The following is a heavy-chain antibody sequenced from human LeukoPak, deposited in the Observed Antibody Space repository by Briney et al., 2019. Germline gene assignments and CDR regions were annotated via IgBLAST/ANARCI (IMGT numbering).Heavy chain of an antibody. V-gene: IGHV4-4*07. D-gene: IGHD3-22*01. CDR1: GGSIRSYY. J-gene: IGHJ3*02. CDR3: ATETFYYDSSGYGDAFDI. Sequence: SETLSLTCTVSGGSIRSYYWSWIRQPAGKGLEWIGRIYSSGSTNYNPSLKSRVTMSVDTSKNQFSLKLSSVTAADTAVYYCATETFYYDSSGYGDAFDIWGQGTMVTVSS. CDR2: IYSSGST.